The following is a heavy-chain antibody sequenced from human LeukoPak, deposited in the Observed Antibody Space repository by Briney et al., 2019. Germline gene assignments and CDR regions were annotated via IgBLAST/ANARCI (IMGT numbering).Heavy chain of an antibody. CDR2: INHSGST. V-gene: IGHV4-34*01. Sequence: SETLSLTCAVYGGSFSGYYWSWIRQPPGKGLEWIGEINHSGSTNYNPSLKSRVTISVDTSKNQFSLKLSSVTAADTAVYYCARIFWSGSPLSFYGMEVGGQGTTVTVS. CDR1: GGSFSGYY. CDR3: ARIFWSGSPLSFYGMEV. D-gene: IGHD3-3*01. J-gene: IGHJ6*02.